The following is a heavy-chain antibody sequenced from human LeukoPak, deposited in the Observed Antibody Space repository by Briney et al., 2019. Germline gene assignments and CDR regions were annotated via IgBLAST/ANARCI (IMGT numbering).Heavy chain of an antibody. D-gene: IGHD3-3*01. J-gene: IGHJ4*02. V-gene: IGHV1-69*04. CDR3: ARDHSDFWSGYYLFDY. Sequence: GASVKVSCKASGGTFSSYAISRVRQAPGQGLEWMGRIIPILGIANYAQKFQGRVTITADKSTSTAYMELSSLRSEDTAVYYCARDHSDFWSGYYLFDYWGQGTLVTVSS. CDR1: GGTFSSYA. CDR2: IIPILGIA.